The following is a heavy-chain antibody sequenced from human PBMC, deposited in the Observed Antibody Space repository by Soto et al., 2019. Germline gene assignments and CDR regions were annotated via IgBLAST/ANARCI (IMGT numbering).Heavy chain of an antibody. Sequence: QVQLEQSGAEVKKPGSSVKISCKASGGTLSDHGVSWLRQAPGQGLEWVGGTIPVFNTAKYAPKFQGRATIAADKSTNIAYMELGSLRSDDTAFYYCARGVYGSGNYYTGPSAFDIGGQGTLVIVSS. CDR1: GGTLSDHG. J-gene: IGHJ3*02. V-gene: IGHV1-69*06. D-gene: IGHD3-10*01. CDR2: TIPVFNTA. CDR3: ARGVYGSGNYYTGPSAFDI.